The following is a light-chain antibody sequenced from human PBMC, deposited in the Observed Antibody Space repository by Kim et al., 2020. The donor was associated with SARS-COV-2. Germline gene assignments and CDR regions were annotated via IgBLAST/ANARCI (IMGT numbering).Light chain of an antibody. J-gene: IGLJ3*02. Sequence: GQSITIACTGTSSDVDSYNYVSWYQQHPGKARRLMIYGVSERPSGVSNRFSGSRSGSTGSLTVSRLQAQDEAGYYCDSYTSNNPRVFGRGSQLTVL. CDR2: GVS. CDR3: DSYTSNNPRV. CDR1: SSDVDSYNY. V-gene: IGLV2-14*04.